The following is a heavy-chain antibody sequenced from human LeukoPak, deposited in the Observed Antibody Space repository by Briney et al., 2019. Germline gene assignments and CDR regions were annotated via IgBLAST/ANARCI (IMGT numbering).Heavy chain of an antibody. V-gene: IGHV1-58*02. J-gene: IGHJ4*02. CDR3: AASLPGYSSSWWYYFDY. Sequence: GTSVKVSCKASGFTFTSSAMQWVRQARGQRLEWIGWIVVGSGNTNYAQKFQERVTITRDMSTSTAYMELSSLRSEDTAVYYCAASLPGYSSSWWYYFDYWGQGTLVTVPS. CDR1: GFTFTSSA. D-gene: IGHD6-13*01. CDR2: IVVGSGNT.